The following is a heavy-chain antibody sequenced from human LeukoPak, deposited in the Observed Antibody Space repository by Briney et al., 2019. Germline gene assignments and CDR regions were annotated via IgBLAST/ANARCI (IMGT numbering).Heavy chain of an antibody. D-gene: IGHD2-2*01. CDR2: VFHSGTT. CDR3: ARDNRRFCSRTSCYVFDY. V-gene: IGHV4-4*02. J-gene: IGHJ4*02. Sequence: GSLRLSCAASGFTFSSYCMSWVRQPPGKGLEWIGEVFHSGTTKYNPSLRSRVTISVDNCKNQFSLKLSSVTAADTAVYYCARDNRRFCSRTSCYVFDYWGQGSLVTVSS. CDR1: GFTFSSYC.